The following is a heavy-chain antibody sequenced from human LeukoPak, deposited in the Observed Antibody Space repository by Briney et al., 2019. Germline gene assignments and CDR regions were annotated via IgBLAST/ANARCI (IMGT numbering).Heavy chain of an antibody. CDR2: IYYSGST. CDR3: ASAGSYGDPPPPYYFDY. CDR1: GGSISSGGYY. D-gene: IGHD4-17*01. J-gene: IGHJ4*02. Sequence: ASQTLSLTCTVSGGSISSGGYYWSWIRQHPGKGLEWIGYIYYSGSTYYNPSLKSRVTISVDTSKNQFSLKLSSVTAADTAVYYCASAGSYGDPPPPYYFDYWGQGTLVTVSS. V-gene: IGHV4-31*03.